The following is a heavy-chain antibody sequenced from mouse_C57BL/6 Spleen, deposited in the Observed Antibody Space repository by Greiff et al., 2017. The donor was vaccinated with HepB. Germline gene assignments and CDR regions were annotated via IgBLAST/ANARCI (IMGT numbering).Heavy chain of an antibody. CDR1: GYTFPSYD. J-gene: IGHJ4*01. CDR2: IYPRDGST. V-gene: IGHV1-85*01. Sequence: VQLQQSGPELVKPGASVKLSCKASGYTFPSYDINWVKQRPGQGLEWIGWIYPRDGSTKYNEKFKGKATLTVDTSSSTAYMELHSLTSEDSAVYFCARSDDPSLYYYAMDDWGQGTSVTVSS. CDR3: ARSDDPSLYYYAMDD. D-gene: IGHD2-3*01.